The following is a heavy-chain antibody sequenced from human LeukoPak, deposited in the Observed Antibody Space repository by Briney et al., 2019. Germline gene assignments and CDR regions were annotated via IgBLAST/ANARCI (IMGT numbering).Heavy chain of an antibody. V-gene: IGHV4-34*01. CDR3: ASRLRLGELST. CDR1: GGSFSGYY. D-gene: IGHD3-16*02. Sequence: SETLSLTCAVYGGSFSGYYWSWIRQPPGKGLEWIGEINHSGSTNYDPSLKSRVTISVDTSKNQFSLKLSSVTAADTAVYYCASRLRLGELSTWGQGTLVTVSS. CDR2: INHSGST. J-gene: IGHJ5*02.